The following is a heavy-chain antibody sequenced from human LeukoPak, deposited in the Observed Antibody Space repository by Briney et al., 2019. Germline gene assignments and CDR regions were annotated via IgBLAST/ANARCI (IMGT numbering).Heavy chain of an antibody. CDR3: VRIRRLRFLEWLQSAADAFDI. D-gene: IGHD3-3*01. Sequence: PSETLSLTCAVYGGSFSGYYWSWIRQPPGKGLEWIGEINHSGSTNYNPSLKSRVTMSVDTSKNQFSLKLSSVTAADTAVYYCVRIRRLRFLEWLQSAADAFDIWGQGTMVTVSS. CDR2: INHSGST. V-gene: IGHV4-34*01. CDR1: GGSFSGYY. J-gene: IGHJ3*02.